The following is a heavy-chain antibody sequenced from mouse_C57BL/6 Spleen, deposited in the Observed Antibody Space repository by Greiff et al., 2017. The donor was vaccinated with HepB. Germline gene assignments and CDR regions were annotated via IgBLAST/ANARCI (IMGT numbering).Heavy chain of an antibody. CDR2: IRNKANGYTT. V-gene: IGHV7-3*01. Sequence: EVKLVESGGGLVQPGGSLSLSCAASGFTFTDYYMSWVRQPPGKALEWLGFIRNKANGYTTEYSAPVKGLLTISRDNSQSILYLHMNALRAEDSATSCCARYTSYIDYWGQGTTLTVSS. CDR3: ARYTSYIDY. J-gene: IGHJ2*01. CDR1: GFTFTDYY.